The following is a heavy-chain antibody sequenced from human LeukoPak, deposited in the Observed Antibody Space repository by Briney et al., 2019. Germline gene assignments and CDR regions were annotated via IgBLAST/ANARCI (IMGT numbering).Heavy chain of an antibody. D-gene: IGHD6-6*01. Sequence: SETLSLTCIVSGGPVSSPDSYWSWIQQPPGKGLEWIGNVYYIGTTSYNSSLKSRVTISVDTSKNQFSLEVTSVTAADTAVYYCAKNTSSSPWFDPWGQGTLVTVSS. CDR1: GGPVSSPDSY. V-gene: IGHV4-61*08. CDR3: AKNTSSSPWFDP. J-gene: IGHJ5*02. CDR2: VYYIGTT.